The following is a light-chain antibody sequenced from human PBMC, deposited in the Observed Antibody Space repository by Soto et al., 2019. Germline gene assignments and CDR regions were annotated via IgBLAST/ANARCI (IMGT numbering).Light chain of an antibody. V-gene: IGKV3-15*01. CDR3: QQYNNWPPWT. Sequence: EIVLTQSPGTLSLSPGERATLSCRASQSVSSSYLAWYQQKPGKXXXLXXXXAXXRATGIPARFSGSGSGTEFTLTISSLQSEDFAVYYCQQYNNWPPWTFGQGTKVEIK. CDR2: XAX. J-gene: IGKJ1*01. CDR1: QSVSSSY.